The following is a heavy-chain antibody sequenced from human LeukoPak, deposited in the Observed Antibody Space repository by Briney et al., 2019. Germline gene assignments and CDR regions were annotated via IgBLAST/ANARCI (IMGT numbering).Heavy chain of an antibody. J-gene: IGHJ3*02. D-gene: IGHD1-14*01. CDR2: IYYSGST. V-gene: IGHV4-59*08. Sequence: PSETLSLTCTVSGGSISSYYWSWIRQPPGKGLEWIGYIYYSGSTNYNPSLKSRVTTSVDTSKNQFSLKLSSVTAADTAVYYCARLHLPAHEGAFDIWGRGTMVTVSS. CDR3: ARLHLPAHEGAFDI. CDR1: GGSISSYY.